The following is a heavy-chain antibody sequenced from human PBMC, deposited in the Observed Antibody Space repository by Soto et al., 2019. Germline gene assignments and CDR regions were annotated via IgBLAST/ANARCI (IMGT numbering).Heavy chain of an antibody. CDR1: GFAFRSYC. CDR3: ARDLEYSSSWYTLGYYYYGMDG. V-gene: IGHV3-74*01. CDR2: INSDGSST. J-gene: IGHJ6*02. D-gene: IGHD6-13*01. Sequence: PGGSLRLSCAASGFAFRSYCRHWDRQAPGKVLVWLSRINSDGSSTSYADSVKGRFTISRDNAKNTLYLQMNSLRAEDTAVYYCARDLEYSSSWYTLGYYYYGMDGWGQGTTVTVSS.